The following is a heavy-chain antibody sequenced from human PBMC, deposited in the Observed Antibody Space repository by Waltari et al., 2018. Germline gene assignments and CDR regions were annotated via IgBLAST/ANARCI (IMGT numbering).Heavy chain of an antibody. Sequence: QVQLVQSGAEVKKPGASVKVSCKASGYTFTGYYMHWVRQAPGQGLEWMGWINPNSGGTNYAQKFQGRVTMTRDTSISTAYMELSRLRSDDTAVYYCARGGDYDFWSGYYVYYYYGMDVWGQGTTVTVSS. CDR2: INPNSGGT. CDR1: GYTFTGYY. V-gene: IGHV1-2*02. J-gene: IGHJ6*02. CDR3: ARGGDYDFWSGYYVYYYYGMDV. D-gene: IGHD3-3*01.